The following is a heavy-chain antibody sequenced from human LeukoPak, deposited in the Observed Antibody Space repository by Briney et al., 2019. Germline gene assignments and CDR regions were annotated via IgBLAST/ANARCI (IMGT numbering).Heavy chain of an antibody. CDR2: IYPGDSDT. CDR1: GYSFTNNW. J-gene: IGHJ3*02. V-gene: IGHV5-51*01. D-gene: IGHD2-2*03. CDR3: ARPGYCSSTNCPFDI. Sequence: GESLEISCKGSGYSFTNNWIAWVRQLPGKGLEWMGMIYPGDSDTRHSPSFQGQVTISADKSISTAYLQWSGLKASDTAMYYCARPGYCSSTNCPFDIWGQGTLVTVSS.